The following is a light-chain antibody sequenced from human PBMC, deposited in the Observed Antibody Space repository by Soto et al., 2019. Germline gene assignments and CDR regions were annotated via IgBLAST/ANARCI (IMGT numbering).Light chain of an antibody. V-gene: IGLV2-8*01. Sequence: QSALTQPRSASGSPGQSVTFSCTGTTTDVGGYNYVSWYQQHPGKAPKLIIYEVNKRPSGVPHRFSGSKSGNTASLTVSGLQAEDEADYYCSSYEASNTVVFGGGTKVTVL. J-gene: IGLJ2*01. CDR2: EVN. CDR1: TTDVGGYNY. CDR3: SSYEASNTVV.